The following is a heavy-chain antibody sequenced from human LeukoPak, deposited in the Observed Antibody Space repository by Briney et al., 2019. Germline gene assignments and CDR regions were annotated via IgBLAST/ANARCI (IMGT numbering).Heavy chain of an antibody. D-gene: IGHD2-15*01. CDR3: AREVVVGTNWFDS. CDR1: GFPFSSYE. V-gene: IGHV3-48*03. Sequence: GGSLRLSCAASGFPFSSYEMNWVRQAPGKGLEWVSYISSSGSTIYYADSVKGRFTISRDSAKNSLYLQMNSLRAEDTAVYYCAREVVVGTNWFDSWGQGTLVTVSS. J-gene: IGHJ5*01. CDR2: ISSSGSTI.